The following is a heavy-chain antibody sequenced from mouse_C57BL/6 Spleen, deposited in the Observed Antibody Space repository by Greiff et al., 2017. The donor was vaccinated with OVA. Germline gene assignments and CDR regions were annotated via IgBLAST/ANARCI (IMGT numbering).Heavy chain of an antibody. CDR2: INPNNGGT. CDR1: GYTFTDYN. V-gene: IGHV1-22*01. J-gene: IGHJ1*03. D-gene: IGHD1-1*01. CDR3: ARTTTVVATRYFDV. Sequence: VQLQQSGPELVKPGASVKMSCKASGYTFTDYNMHWVKQSHGKSLEWIGYINPNNGGTSYNQKFKGKATLTVNKSSSTAYMELRSLTSEDSAVYYCARTTTVVATRYFDVWGTGTTVTVSS.